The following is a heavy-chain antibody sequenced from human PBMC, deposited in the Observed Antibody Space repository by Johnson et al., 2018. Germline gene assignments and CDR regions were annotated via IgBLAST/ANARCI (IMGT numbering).Heavy chain of an antibody. CDR3: AKDKDYGGNPPLGAFDI. Sequence: VQLVQSGGGLVQPGRSLRLSCVASGFTFDDYAMHWVRQAPGKGLEWVSGISWNSGNIGYEDSVKGRFTISRDNAKNSLYLQMNSLRAEDTALYYCAKDKDYGGNPPLGAFDIWGQGTMVTVSS. CDR1: GFTFDDYA. V-gene: IGHV3-9*01. CDR2: ISWNSGNI. J-gene: IGHJ3*02. D-gene: IGHD4-23*01.